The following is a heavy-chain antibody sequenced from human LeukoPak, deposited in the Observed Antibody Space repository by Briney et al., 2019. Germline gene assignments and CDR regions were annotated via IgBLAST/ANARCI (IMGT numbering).Heavy chain of an antibody. CDR2: ISAYNGNT. CDR3: ARDPSPTYDFWSGRYYYYGMDV. Sequence: ASVKVSCKASGYTFTSYGISWVRQAPGQGLEWMGWISAYNGNTNYAQKLQGRVTMTTDTPTSTAYMELRSLRSDDTAVYYCARDPSPTYDFWSGRYYYYGMDVWGQGTTVTVSS. J-gene: IGHJ6*02. CDR1: GYTFTSYG. V-gene: IGHV1-18*01. D-gene: IGHD3-3*01.